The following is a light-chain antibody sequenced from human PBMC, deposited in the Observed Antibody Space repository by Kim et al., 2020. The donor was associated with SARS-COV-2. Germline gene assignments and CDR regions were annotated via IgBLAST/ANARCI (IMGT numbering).Light chain of an antibody. V-gene: IGLV3-19*01. CDR3: NSRDSSGNHWV. CDR1: DVRSYY. J-gene: IGLJ3*02. CDR2: GKN. Sequence: ALGQTVRSTGKGDDVRSYYSSWYQQKPGQAPVLVIYGKNNRPSGIPDRFSGSSSGNTASLTITGAQAEDEADYYCNSRDSSGNHWVFGGGTQLTVL.